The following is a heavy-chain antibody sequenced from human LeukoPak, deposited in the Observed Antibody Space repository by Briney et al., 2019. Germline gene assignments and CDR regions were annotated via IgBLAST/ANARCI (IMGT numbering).Heavy chain of an antibody. CDR1: GFTFSSYA. V-gene: IGHV3-30-3*01. CDR2: ISYDGSNK. CDR3: ARLLGYCSSTSCRVIDY. D-gene: IGHD2-2*01. J-gene: IGHJ4*02. Sequence: GGSLRLSCAASGFTFSSYAMHWVRQAPGKGLEWVAVISYDGSNKYYADSVKGRFTISRDNSKNTLYLQMNSLRAEDTAVYYCARLLGYCSSTSCRVIDYWGQGTLVTVSS.